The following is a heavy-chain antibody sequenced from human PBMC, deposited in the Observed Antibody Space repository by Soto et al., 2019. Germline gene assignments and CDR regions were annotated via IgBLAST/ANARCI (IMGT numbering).Heavy chain of an antibody. CDR1: GGSISSYY. Sequence: SETLSLTCTVSGGSISSYYWTWIRQPPGKGLEWIGYIHYSGTTNYNPSLKSRVTISVDTSENQFSLKLTSVTAADTAVYYCARDHPPYGNGDRRYSDDYFQLWGQATLATFSS. CDR2: IHYSGTT. CDR3: ARDHPPYGNGDRRYSDDYFQL. D-gene: IGHD2-15*01. J-gene: IGHJ1*01. V-gene: IGHV4-59*01.